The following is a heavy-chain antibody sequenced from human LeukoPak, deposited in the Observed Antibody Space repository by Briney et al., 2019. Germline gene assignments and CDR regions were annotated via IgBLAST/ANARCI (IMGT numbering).Heavy chain of an antibody. CDR3: ARYFDWAYYYYMDV. D-gene: IGHD3-9*01. V-gene: IGHV1-18*01. Sequence: ASVKVSCKASGYTFTSYGISWVRQAPGQGLEWMGWISAYNGNTNYAQKVQGRVTMTTDISTSTAYMELRSLRSDDTAVYYCARYFDWAYYYYMDVWGKGTTVTVSS. J-gene: IGHJ6*03. CDR2: ISAYNGNT. CDR1: GYTFTSYG.